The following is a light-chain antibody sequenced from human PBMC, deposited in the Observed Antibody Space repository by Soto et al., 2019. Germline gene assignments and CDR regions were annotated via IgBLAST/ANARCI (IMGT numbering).Light chain of an antibody. V-gene: IGKV1-5*03. CDR3: QQYNSYPYT. Sequence: DILMTQSPSALSASVGDRVTITCRASQSISTFLAWYQQKPEKAPNLLIYYASNLQSGVPSRFGGSGSGTEFSLTISTLQPDDFATYYCQQYNSYPYTFGQGPKLEIK. CDR2: YAS. J-gene: IGKJ2*01. CDR1: QSISTF.